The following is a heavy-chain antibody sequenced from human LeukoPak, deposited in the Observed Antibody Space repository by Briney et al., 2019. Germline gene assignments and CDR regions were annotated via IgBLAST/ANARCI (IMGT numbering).Heavy chain of an antibody. CDR3: ATRAYGGYEPYYFDY. D-gene: IGHD5-12*01. V-gene: IGHV3-30-3*01. Sequence: GGSLRLPCAASGFTFSSYAMHWVRQAPGKGLEWVAVISYDGSNKYYADSVKGRFTISRDNSKNTLYLQMNSLRAEDTAVYYCATRAYGGYEPYYFDYWGQGTLVTVSS. J-gene: IGHJ4*02. CDR2: ISYDGSNK. CDR1: GFTFSSYA.